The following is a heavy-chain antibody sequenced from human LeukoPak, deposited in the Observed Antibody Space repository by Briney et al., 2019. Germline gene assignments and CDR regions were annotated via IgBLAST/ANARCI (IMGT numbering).Heavy chain of an antibody. CDR1: GFTFSSYA. CDR2: ISGSGGST. V-gene: IGHV3-23*01. CDR3: AKDRPYGDYEEYFQH. Sequence: PGGSLRLSCAASGFTFSSYAMSWVRQAPGKGLEWVSAISGSGGSTYYADSVKGRFTISGDNSKNTLYLQMNSLRAEDTAVYYCAKDRPYGDYEEYFQHWGQGTLVTVSS. D-gene: IGHD4-17*01. J-gene: IGHJ1*01.